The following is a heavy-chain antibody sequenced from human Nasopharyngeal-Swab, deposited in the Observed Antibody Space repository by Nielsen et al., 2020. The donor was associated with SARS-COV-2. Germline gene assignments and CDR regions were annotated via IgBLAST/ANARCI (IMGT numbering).Heavy chain of an antibody. CDR2: INAGKGNT. D-gene: IGHD6-19*01. J-gene: IGHJ4*02. CDR1: GYTFTGYY. V-gene: IGHV1-3*01. CDR3: ARVPAVAASRIDY. Sequence: ASVKVSCKASGYTFTGYYMHWVRQAPAQRPEFMGWINAGKGNTIYSQKFQGRVRISRDTSANTVYMELSRLKSADTAVYYCARVPAVAASRIDYWGQGTLVTVSS.